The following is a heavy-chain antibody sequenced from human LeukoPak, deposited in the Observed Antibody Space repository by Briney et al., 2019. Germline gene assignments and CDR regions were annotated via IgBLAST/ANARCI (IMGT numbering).Heavy chain of an antibody. Sequence: ASVKVPCKASGYTFTSYYMHWVRQAPGQGLEWMGIINPSGGSTSYAQKFQGRVTMTRDTSTSTVYMELSGLRSEDTAVYYCARDRRRITIFGVVIGSAFDIWGQGTMVTVSS. CDR1: GYTFTSYY. D-gene: IGHD3-3*01. CDR2: INPSGGST. V-gene: IGHV1-46*01. J-gene: IGHJ3*02. CDR3: ARDRRRITIFGVVIGSAFDI.